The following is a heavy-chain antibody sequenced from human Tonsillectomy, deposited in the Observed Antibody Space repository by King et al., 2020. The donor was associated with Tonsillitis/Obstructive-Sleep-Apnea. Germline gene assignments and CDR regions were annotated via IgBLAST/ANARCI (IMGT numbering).Heavy chain of an antibody. V-gene: IGHV4-39*01. D-gene: IGHD4-17*01. CDR1: GGSIISSSYY. J-gene: IGHJ4*02. CDR2: IYYSGST. Sequence: QLQESGPGLVKPSETLSLTCTVSGGSIISSSYYWGWIRQPPGKGLEWIGSIYYSGSTYYNPSLKSLVTISADTANNQFSLKLSSVTAADTAVYYCARHGPDYGEGQFDYWGQGTLVTVSS. CDR3: ARHGPDYGEGQFDY.